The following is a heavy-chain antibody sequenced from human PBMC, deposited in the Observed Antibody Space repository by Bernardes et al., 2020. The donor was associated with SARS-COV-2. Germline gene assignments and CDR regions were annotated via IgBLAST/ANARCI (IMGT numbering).Heavy chain of an antibody. CDR1: GFTFDDYA. V-gene: IGHV3-9*01. J-gene: IGHJ5*02. D-gene: IGHD2-15*01. CDR3: AKEGYCSGGSCYGGNNWFDP. Sequence: GGSLRLSCAASGFTFDDYAMHWVRQAPGKGLEWVSGISWNSGSIGYADSVKGRFTISRDNAKNSLYLQMNSLRAEDTALYYCAKEGYCSGGSCYGGNNWFDPWGQGTLVTVSS. CDR2: ISWNSGSI.